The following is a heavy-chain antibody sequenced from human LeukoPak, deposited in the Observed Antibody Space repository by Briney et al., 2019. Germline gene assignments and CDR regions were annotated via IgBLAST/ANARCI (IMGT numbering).Heavy chain of an antibody. CDR3: AKAMYSSSTPIDY. CDR1: GFTFDGYA. CDR2: ISWDGGST. D-gene: IGHD6-6*01. Sequence: GGSLRLSCAASGFTFDGYAMHWVRQAPGKGLEWVSLISWDGGSTYYADSVKGRFTISRDNSKNSLYLQMNSLRAEDTALYYCAKAMYSSSTPIDYWGQGTLVTVSS. J-gene: IGHJ4*02. V-gene: IGHV3-43D*03.